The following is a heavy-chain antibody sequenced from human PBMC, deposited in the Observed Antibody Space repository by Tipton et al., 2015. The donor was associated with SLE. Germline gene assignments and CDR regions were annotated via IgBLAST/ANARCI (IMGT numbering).Heavy chain of an antibody. V-gene: IGHV4-61*01. CDR1: GGSVSSGSYY. J-gene: IGHJ6*02. CDR3: ARDPVAGNYGMDV. Sequence: LSLTCTVSGGSVSSGSYYWSWIRQPPGKGLEWIGYIYYSGSTNYNPSLKSRVTISVDTSKNQFSLKLSSVTAADTAVYYCARDPVAGNYGMDVWGQGTTVPVSS. D-gene: IGHD6-19*01. CDR2: IYYSGST.